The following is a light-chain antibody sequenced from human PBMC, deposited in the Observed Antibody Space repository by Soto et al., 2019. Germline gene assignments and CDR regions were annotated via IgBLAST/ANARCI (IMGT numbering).Light chain of an antibody. CDR3: QTWGTGITV. CDR1: SGHSSYA. J-gene: IGLJ2*01. Sequence: QLVLTQSPSASASLGASVKLTCTLSSGHSSYAIAWHQQQPEKGPRYLMKLNSDGSHSKGDGIPDRFSGSSSGAERYLTISSIQSEDEADYYCQTWGTGITVFGGGTKLTVL. V-gene: IGLV4-69*01. CDR2: LNSDGSH.